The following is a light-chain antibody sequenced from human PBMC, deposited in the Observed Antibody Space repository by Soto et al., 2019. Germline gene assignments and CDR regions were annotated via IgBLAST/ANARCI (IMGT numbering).Light chain of an antibody. CDR3: SSYSGTSALYV. CDR1: SSDIGAYNY. Sequence: QSALTQPASVSGSPGQSITISCTGTSSDIGAYNYVSWYQQHPGRAPKLMISNVSNRPSAVSNRFSGSKSGNTASLTISGLQTEDEADYFCSSYSGTSALYVFGAGTKLTVL. V-gene: IGLV2-14*03. J-gene: IGLJ1*01. CDR2: NVS.